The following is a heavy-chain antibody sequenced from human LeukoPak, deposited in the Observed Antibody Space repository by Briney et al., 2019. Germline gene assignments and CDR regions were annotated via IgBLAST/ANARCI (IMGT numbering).Heavy chain of an antibody. D-gene: IGHD3-3*01. CDR2: IYYSGST. CDR1: GGSISSYY. Sequence: PSETLSLTCTVSGGSISSYYWSWIRQPPGKGLEWIGYIYYSGSTYYNPSLKSRVTISVDTSKNQFSLMLSSGTAADTAVYYCARAVNPMPITILPTLSWFDPWGQGTLVTVSS. J-gene: IGHJ5*02. CDR3: ARAVNPMPITILPTLSWFDP. V-gene: IGHV4-30-4*08.